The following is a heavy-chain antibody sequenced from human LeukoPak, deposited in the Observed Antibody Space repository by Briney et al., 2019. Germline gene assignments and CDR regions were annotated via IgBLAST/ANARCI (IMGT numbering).Heavy chain of an antibody. V-gene: IGHV1-24*01. CDR3: ATGRAYYDFWSGHYFDY. CDR2: FDPEDGET. J-gene: IGHJ4*02. Sequence: ASVKVSCKVSGYTLTELSMHWVRQAPGKGLEWMGGFDPEDGETIYAQKFQGRVTMTEDTSTDTAYMELSSLRSEDTAVYYCATGRAYYDFWSGHYFDYWGQGTLVTVSS. D-gene: IGHD3-3*01. CDR1: GYTLTELS.